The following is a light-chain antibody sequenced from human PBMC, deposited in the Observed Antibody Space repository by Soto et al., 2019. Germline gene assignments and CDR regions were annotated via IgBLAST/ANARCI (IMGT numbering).Light chain of an antibody. V-gene: IGKV1-5*01. Sequence: DIQMTQSPSTLSASVGDRVTITCRASQNIGRYLVWHQQKPGKSPKLLISDVSSLASGVPSRFSGSGSGTEFTLTISSVQTDDFATYYCQQYKSYKTFGQGTNVDI. CDR2: DVS. CDR1: QNIGRY. CDR3: QQYKSYKT. J-gene: IGKJ1*01.